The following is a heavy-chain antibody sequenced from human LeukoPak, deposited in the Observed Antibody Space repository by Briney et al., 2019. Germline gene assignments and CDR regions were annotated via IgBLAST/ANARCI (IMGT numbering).Heavy chain of an antibody. CDR3: ARTDCSSSSCYELDY. CDR1: GFTFSDYY. J-gene: IGHJ4*02. D-gene: IGHD2-2*01. CDR2: ISSSGRAI. V-gene: IGHV3-11*04. Sequence: GGSLRLSCAGSGFTFSDYYMSWIRQAPGKGLEWASYISSSGRAIYYADSVKGRLTISRDNAKNSLYPQMNSLRAEDTAVYYCARTDCSSSSCYELDYWGQGTLVTVSS.